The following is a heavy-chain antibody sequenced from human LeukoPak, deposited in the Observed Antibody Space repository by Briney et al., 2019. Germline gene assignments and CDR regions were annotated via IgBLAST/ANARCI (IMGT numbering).Heavy chain of an antibody. CDR2: IYYVGST. CDR3: ARSGRGSSAGFDY. Sequence: PSETLSLTCTVSGGSISSSSYYWDWIRQSPGKGLEWLGSIYYVGSTYYNPSLESRITISVDTSRNQFSLKLNSVTAADTAVYYCARSGRGSSAGFDYWGQGTLVTVSS. V-gene: IGHV4-39*07. J-gene: IGHJ4*02. D-gene: IGHD3-10*01. CDR1: GGSISSSSYY.